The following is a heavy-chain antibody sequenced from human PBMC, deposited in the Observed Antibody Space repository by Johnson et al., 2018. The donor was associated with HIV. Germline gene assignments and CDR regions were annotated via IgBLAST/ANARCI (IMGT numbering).Heavy chain of an antibody. CDR2: IYSGGVP. CDR1: GFTFRDYY. V-gene: IGHV3-66*01. CDR3: AAGIFQASDAFDI. J-gene: IGHJ3*02. Sequence: VQLVESGGGLVKPGGSLRLSCAASGFTFRDYYMNWMRQAPGKGLEWVSVIYSGGVPYYADSVKGRFTISRDNSKNTLYLQMNSLRAEDTAVYYCAAGIFQASDAFDIWGPGTVVTVSS.